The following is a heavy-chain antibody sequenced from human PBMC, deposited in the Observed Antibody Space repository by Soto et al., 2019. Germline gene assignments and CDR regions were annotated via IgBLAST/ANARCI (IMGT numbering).Heavy chain of an antibody. J-gene: IGHJ6*02. Sequence: QVQLVQSGAEVKKPGSSVKVSCKASGGTFSSYAISWVRQAPGQGLEWLGGIIPIFGTANYAQKFQGRVTITADESTSTGDMELSSLRSEDTAVYYCARSYRGYVGMIYYGMDFWGQGTTVTVSS. CDR2: IIPIFGTA. D-gene: IGHD5-12*01. V-gene: IGHV1-69*01. CDR3: ARSYRGYVGMIYYGMDF. CDR1: GGTFSSYA.